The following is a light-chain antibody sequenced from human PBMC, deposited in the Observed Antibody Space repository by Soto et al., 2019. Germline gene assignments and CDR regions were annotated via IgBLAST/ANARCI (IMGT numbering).Light chain of an antibody. V-gene: IGKV2-30*01. J-gene: IGKJ1*01. CDR3: MQGTQWPWT. CDR2: KVS. CDR1: HSLVYRDGNTY. Sequence: DVVMTQSPLSLPVTLGQPASISCRSSHSLVYRDGNTYLHWFLQRPGQSPRRLIYKVSNRDSGVPDRFSGSGSGTDFTLKISRVEAEDGGVYYCMQGTQWPWTFGQGTKVEIK.